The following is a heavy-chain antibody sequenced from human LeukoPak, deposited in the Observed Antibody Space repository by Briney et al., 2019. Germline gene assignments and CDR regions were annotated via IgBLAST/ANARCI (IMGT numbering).Heavy chain of an antibody. CDR2: IYTSGST. CDR3: ARGGVPGAGNWFDP. Sequence: SETLSLTCTVSGGSISGYYWNWIRQPAGKGLEWIGRIYTSGSTRYNPSLESRVTMSVDTSKNQFSPDLTSVTAADTAVYYCARGGVPGAGNWFDPRGQGTLVIVSS. CDR1: GGSISGYY. D-gene: IGHD4/OR15-4a*01. V-gene: IGHV4-4*07. J-gene: IGHJ5*02.